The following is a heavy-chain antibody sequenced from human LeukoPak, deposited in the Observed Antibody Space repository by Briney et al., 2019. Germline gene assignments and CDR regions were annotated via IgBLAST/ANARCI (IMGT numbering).Heavy chain of an antibody. CDR1: GFTFSSYG. CDR2: IWYGGSNK. J-gene: IGHJ4*02. Sequence: GGSLRLSCAASGFTFSSYGMHWVRQAPGKGLEWVAVIWYGGSNKYYADSVKGRFTISRDNSKNTLYLQMNSLRAEDTAVYYCARGYNYYDSSGYPSPFDYWGQGTLVTVSS. V-gene: IGHV3-33*08. D-gene: IGHD3-22*01. CDR3: ARGYNYYDSSGYPSPFDY.